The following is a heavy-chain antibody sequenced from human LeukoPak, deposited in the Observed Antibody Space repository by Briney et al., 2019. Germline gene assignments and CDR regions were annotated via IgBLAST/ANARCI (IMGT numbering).Heavy chain of an antibody. D-gene: IGHD3-9*01. J-gene: IGHJ4*02. V-gene: IGHV3-7*03. CDR2: MKQDGREK. Sequence: GGSLRLSCTASGFVFSNSWMSWVRQAPGKGLEWVANMKQDGREKYYVDSVKGRFTVSRDNAKNSLYLQMNSLRAEDTAVYYCAKDRGPSYYDILTGYLTWGQGTLVTVSS. CDR3: AKDRGPSYYDILTGYLT. CDR1: GFVFSNSW.